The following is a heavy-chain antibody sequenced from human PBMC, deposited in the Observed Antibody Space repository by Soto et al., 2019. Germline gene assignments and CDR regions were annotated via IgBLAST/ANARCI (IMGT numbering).Heavy chain of an antibody. CDR3: ARRPAYCGGDCSDDAFDI. CDR1: GFTFSSYS. Sequence: GGSLRLSCAASGFTFSSYSMNWVRQAPGKGLEWVSSISSSSSYIYYADLVKGRFTISRDNAKNSLYLQMNSLRAEDTAVYYCARRPAYCGGDCSDDAFDIWGQGTMVTVSS. D-gene: IGHD2-21*01. V-gene: IGHV3-21*01. CDR2: ISSSSSYI. J-gene: IGHJ3*02.